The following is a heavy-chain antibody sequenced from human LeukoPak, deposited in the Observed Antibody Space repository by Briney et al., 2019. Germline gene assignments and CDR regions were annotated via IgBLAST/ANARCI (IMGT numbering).Heavy chain of an antibody. CDR2: ISASGGST. CDR1: GFTFSSYG. Sequence: PGGTLRLSCAASGFTFSSYGMSWVRQAPGKGLEWVSGISASGGSTYYADSVKGRFTISRDNSRNTLYLQMNSLRAEDTAVYYCAESYYYDSSGYYQIGDAFDIWGQGTMVTVSS. D-gene: IGHD3-22*01. V-gene: IGHV3-23*01. CDR3: AESYYYDSSGYYQIGDAFDI. J-gene: IGHJ3*02.